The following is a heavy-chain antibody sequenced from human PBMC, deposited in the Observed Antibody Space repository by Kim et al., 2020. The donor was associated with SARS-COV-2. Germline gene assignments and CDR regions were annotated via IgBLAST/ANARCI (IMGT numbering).Heavy chain of an antibody. V-gene: IGHV3-23*01. Sequence: ADSVKGRFTISRDNSKNTLYLQMNSLRAEDTAVYYCAKEENYDSSGLGDYWGQGTLVTVSS. CDR3: AKEENYDSSGLGDY. D-gene: IGHD3-22*01. J-gene: IGHJ4*02.